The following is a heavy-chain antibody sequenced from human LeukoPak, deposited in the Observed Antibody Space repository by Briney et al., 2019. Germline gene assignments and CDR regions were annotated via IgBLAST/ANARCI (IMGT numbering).Heavy chain of an antibody. J-gene: IGHJ4*02. CDR3: ARSADGYSCGHFDF. CDR2: INPNTGDT. V-gene: IGHV1-2*02. D-gene: IGHD2-15*01. Sequence: ASVKVSCKASGYTFTANYMHWERQAPGQGLEWMGWINPNTGDTNYAQNFQGRGTMNRDTSISTAYMELSSLRSDDTAVYYCARSADGYSCGHFDFWGQGTLVTVSS. CDR1: GYTFTANY.